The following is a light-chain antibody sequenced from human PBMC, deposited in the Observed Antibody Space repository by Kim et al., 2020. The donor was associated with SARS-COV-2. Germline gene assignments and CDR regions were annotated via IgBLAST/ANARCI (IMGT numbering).Light chain of an antibody. J-gene: IGKJ5*01. CDR3: QKYNSALIT. V-gene: IGKV1-27*01. CDR1: QGISNY. Sequence: ASVGDRVPITCRASQGISNYLAWYQQKPGKVPKLLIYAASALQSGVPSRFSGSGSGTDFTLTISSLQPEDVATYYCQKYNSALITFGQGTRLEIK. CDR2: AAS.